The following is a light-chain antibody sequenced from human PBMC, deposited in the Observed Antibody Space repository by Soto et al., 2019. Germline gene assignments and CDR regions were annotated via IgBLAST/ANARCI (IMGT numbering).Light chain of an antibody. J-gene: IGLJ1*01. CDR2: EVS. CDR3: SSYTSTSTLYV. CDR1: SRDVGNYNY. Sequence: QSVLTQPASVSGSPGQSITISCTGTSRDVGNYNYVSWYQQDAGKAPKLIIYEVSNRPSGVSSRFSGSKSDNTASLTISGLQAEDEADYYCSSYTSTSTLYVFGTGTKVTV. V-gene: IGLV2-14*01.